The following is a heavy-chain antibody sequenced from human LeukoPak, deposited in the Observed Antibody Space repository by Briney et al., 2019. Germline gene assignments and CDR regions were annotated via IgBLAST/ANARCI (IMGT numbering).Heavy chain of an antibody. CDR1: GYTFTRYD. Sequence: VASVKVSCKASGYTFTRYDINWVRQAGQGLEWMGWMNPNSGNTGYAQKFQGRVTMTRNTSIGTAYMELSSLRSEDTAVYYCARGISMVRGVIITQSLYYFDYWGQGTLVTVSS. D-gene: IGHD3-10*01. J-gene: IGHJ4*02. V-gene: IGHV1-8*01. CDR2: MNPNSGNT. CDR3: ARGISMVRGVIITQSLYYFDY.